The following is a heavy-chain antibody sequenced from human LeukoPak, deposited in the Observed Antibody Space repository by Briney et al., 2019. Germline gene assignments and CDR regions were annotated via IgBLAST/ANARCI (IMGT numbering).Heavy chain of an antibody. V-gene: IGHV4-4*02. D-gene: IGHD4-17*01. Sequence: SGTLSLTCAVFGGSISSSHWWSWVRQPPGKGLEWIGEIYQSGSTNYNPALKSRVTISVDKSKNQFSLKLSSVTAADTAVYYCARGGTTVTPGLLWFDPWGQGTLVTVSS. CDR1: GGSISSSHW. J-gene: IGHJ5*02. CDR3: ARGGTTVTPGLLWFDP. CDR2: IYQSGST.